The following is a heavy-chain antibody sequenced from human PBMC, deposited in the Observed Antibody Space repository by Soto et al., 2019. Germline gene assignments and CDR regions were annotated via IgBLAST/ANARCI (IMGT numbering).Heavy chain of an antibody. CDR3: AREDRPVGSDYFGMDV. Sequence: QVQLQESGPGLVKPSQTLSLTCTVSGGSIRSGGYYWTWIRQSPGKGLEWVGRIYYTGTSYYNPSLKSRVSISLDTSNNQFSLRLSSVTAADTAVYYCAREDRPVGSDYFGMDVWGQGTTVTVSS. V-gene: IGHV4-31*03. D-gene: IGHD1-26*01. CDR2: IYYTGTS. CDR1: GGSIRSGGYY. J-gene: IGHJ6*01.